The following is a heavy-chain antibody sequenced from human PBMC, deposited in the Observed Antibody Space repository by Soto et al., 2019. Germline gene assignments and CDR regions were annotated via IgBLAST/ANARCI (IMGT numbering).Heavy chain of an antibody. D-gene: IGHD3-22*01. CDR2: TYYRSKWYN. J-gene: IGHJ4*02. CDR1: GDRVSSNSAA. V-gene: IGHV6-1*01. CDR3: ARLRDYYVRSGYFSEALDF. Sequence: PSQTLSLTCAISGDRVSSNSAAWNWIRQSPSRGLEWLGRTYYRSKWYNDYAVSVKSRITIDPDTSKNQFSLQLNSVTPEDTAVYFCARLRDYYVRSGYFSEALDFWGQGTLVTVSS.